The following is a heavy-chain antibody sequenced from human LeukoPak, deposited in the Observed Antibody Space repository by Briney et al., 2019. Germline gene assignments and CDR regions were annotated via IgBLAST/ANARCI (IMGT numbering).Heavy chain of an antibody. CDR3: ARVATTHNWFDP. J-gene: IGHJ5*02. CDR2: INPNSGGT. V-gene: IGHV1-2*02. Sequence: ASVKVSCKASGYTFTGYYMHWVRQAPGQGLEWMGWINPNSGGTNYAQKLQGRVTMTTDTSTSTAYMELRSLRSDDTAVYYCARVATTHNWFDPWGQGTLVTVSS. D-gene: IGHD5-12*01. CDR1: GYTFTGYY.